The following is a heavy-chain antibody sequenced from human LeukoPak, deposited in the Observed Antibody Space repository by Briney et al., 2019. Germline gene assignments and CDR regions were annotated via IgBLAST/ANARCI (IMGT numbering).Heavy chain of an antibody. CDR2: IKEDGTET. V-gene: IGHV3-7*03. J-gene: IGHJ4*02. CDR1: GFMFSSNW. D-gene: IGHD3-9*01. CDR3: ASLRYDILTGYCDY. Sequence: PGGSLRLSCAASGFMFSSNWMSWVRLAPGKGLEWVANIKEDGTETYYVDSVKGRFTISRDNAKNSLYLQMNSLRAEDTAVYYCASLRYDILTGYCDYWGQGTLVTVSS.